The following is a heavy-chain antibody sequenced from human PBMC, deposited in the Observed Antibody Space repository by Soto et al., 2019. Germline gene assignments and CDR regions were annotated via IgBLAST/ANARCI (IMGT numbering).Heavy chain of an antibody. J-gene: IGHJ4*02. Sequence: QVQLEQSGAEVKTLGSSVKVSCKASGDTFNRYAISWVRQAPGQGLEWMGGIIPIFGTANYAPQFQDRVTITADESTRTAYMELTSLKSEATAVYFCARGARFLEWLAFDHWGQGTLVTVSS. CDR1: GDTFNRYA. D-gene: IGHD3-3*01. CDR2: IIPIFGTA. CDR3: ARGARFLEWLAFDH. V-gene: IGHV1-69*12.